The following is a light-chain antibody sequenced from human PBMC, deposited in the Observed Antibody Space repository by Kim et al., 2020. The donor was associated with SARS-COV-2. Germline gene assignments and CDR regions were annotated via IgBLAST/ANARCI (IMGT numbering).Light chain of an antibody. CDR1: NIGGHS. Sequence: APGQTARITCGGNNIGGHSVHWYQQNPGQAPVLVIYYDSDRPSGIPERFSGSKAATTATLTISRVEAGDEADYYCQVWDTDTDDYVFGTGTKVTVL. CDR3: QVWDTDTDDYV. J-gene: IGLJ1*01. V-gene: IGLV3-21*01. CDR2: YDS.